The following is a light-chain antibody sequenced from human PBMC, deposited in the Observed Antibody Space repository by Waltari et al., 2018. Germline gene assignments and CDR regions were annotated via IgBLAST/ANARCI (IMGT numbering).Light chain of an antibody. CDR2: DVS. V-gene: IGKV1-33*01. Sequence: DVQMTQSPSSLSASVGDRDTITCQASQDIKTYLNWYQQKSGKAPKVVIYDVSHLATGVPSRFSGTGYGTQFTLTISSLQPEDIATYYCQQYEDESTFGGGTKVEVK. J-gene: IGKJ4*01. CDR3: QQYEDEST. CDR1: QDIKTY.